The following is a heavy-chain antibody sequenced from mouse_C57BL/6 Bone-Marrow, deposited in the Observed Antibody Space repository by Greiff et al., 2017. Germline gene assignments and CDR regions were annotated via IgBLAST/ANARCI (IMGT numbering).Heavy chain of an antibody. V-gene: IGHV1-81*01. Sequence: VQLQQSGAELARPGASVKLSCKASGYTFTSYGISWVKQRTGQGLEWIGAIYPRSGNTYYNEKFKGKATLTADNSSSTAYMELRSLTSEDSAVYFCARVGVYAMDYWGQGTSVTVSS. J-gene: IGHJ4*01. CDR1: GYTFTSYG. CDR3: ARVGVYAMDY. CDR2: IYPRSGNT.